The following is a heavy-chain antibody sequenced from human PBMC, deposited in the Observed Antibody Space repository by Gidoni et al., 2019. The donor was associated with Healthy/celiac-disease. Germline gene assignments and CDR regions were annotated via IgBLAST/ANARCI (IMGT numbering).Heavy chain of an antibody. D-gene: IGHD3-16*02. J-gene: IGHJ3*02. CDR1: GYSFTSYW. Sequence: EVQLVQSGAEVKKPGESLKIPCKGSGYSFTSYWIGWVRQMPWKCLEGMGIIYPGDADTRYSPSFQGEGTISADKSISTAYLQWSSLKASDTAMYYCASTYYDYVWGSYRYTGLRGEAFDIWGQGTMVTVSS. CDR3: ASTYYDYVWGSYRYTGLRGEAFDI. V-gene: IGHV5-51*01. CDR2: IYPGDADT.